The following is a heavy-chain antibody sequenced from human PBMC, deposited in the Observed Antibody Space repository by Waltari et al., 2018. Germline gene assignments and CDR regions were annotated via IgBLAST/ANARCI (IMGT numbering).Heavy chain of an antibody. CDR3: ARDIRRPFDSGSLRAAFDV. Sequence: QVQLQESGPGLVKPSETLSLTCIVSGGSISSHYWSWIRQPPGKGLEWIGYIYYSGNINFNPSLRSRVTMSIDTSKKQFSLKLSSVTAADTAVYYCARDIRRPFDSGSLRAAFDVWGQGTLVTVS. D-gene: IGHD1-26*01. CDR1: GGSISSHY. V-gene: IGHV4-59*11. CDR2: IYYSGNI. J-gene: IGHJ3*01.